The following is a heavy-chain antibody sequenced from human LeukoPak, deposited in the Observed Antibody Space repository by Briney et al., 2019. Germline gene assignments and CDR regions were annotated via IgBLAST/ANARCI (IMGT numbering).Heavy chain of an antibody. CDR2: IKQDGSEK. Sequence: GGSLRLSCAASGFTFSDYWMIWVRQAPGKGLEWVGNIKQDGSEKRYADSVRGRFSISRDNAQTSLYLQMNSLRAEDTAVYYCARASDPWLQLTWGQGTLVTVSS. V-gene: IGHV3-7*05. J-gene: IGHJ5*02. D-gene: IGHD5-24*01. CDR3: ARASDPWLQLT. CDR1: GFTFSDYW.